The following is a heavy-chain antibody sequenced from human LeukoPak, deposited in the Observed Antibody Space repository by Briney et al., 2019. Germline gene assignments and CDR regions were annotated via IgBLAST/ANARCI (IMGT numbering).Heavy chain of an antibody. Sequence: PGRSLRLSCAASGLTSSDHSMDWVRQAPGKGLEWVGRTRDNVNTYTTDYAASVKGRFTISRDDSKNSLYLQMNSLKTEDTAVYYCVAMIRGVGYWGQGTLVTVSP. CDR2: TRDNVNTYTT. V-gene: IGHV3-72*01. J-gene: IGHJ4*02. CDR1: GLTSSDHS. CDR3: VAMIRGVGY. D-gene: IGHD3-10*01.